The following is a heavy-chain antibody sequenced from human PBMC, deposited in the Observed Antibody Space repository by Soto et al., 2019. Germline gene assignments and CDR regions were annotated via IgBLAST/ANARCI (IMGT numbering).Heavy chain of an antibody. J-gene: IGHJ5*02. D-gene: IGHD3-22*01. CDR2: INHSGTT. Sequence: PSETLSLTCAVSGFSISSAYIWCCILQPPVKGPEWLGSINHSGTTYYSPAVKGRVTITVDTSKNQCSLKMGSVTADDTAEDFCTIYSSGYYWFDPWGQGTLVTVSS. V-gene: IGHV4-38-2*01. CDR3: TIYSSGYYWFDP. CDR1: GFSISSAYI.